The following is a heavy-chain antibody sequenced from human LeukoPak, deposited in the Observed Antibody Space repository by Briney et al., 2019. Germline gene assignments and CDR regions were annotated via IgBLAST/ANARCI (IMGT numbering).Heavy chain of an antibody. J-gene: IGHJ3*02. Sequence: SETLSLTCTVSGGSISSYYWSWIRQPPGKGLEWIGYIYYSGSTNYNPSLKSRVTISVDTSKNQFSLKLSSVTAADTAVYYCARHIIKLWFGPSGSFDIWGQGTMVTVSS. CDR1: GGSISSYY. CDR3: ARHIIKLWFGPSGSFDI. CDR2: IYYSGST. V-gene: IGHV4-59*08. D-gene: IGHD3-10*01.